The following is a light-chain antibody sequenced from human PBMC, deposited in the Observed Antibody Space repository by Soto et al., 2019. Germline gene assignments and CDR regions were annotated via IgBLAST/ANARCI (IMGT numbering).Light chain of an antibody. Sequence: DIQMTQSPSSLSASVEDRVIITCRASQSISNHLNWYQQKPGKAPKLLIFAASSLQSGVPSRFSGSGSGTDFTLTISCLQSEDFATYYCQQYYSYPITFGPGTKVDIK. CDR2: AAS. J-gene: IGKJ3*01. CDR3: QQYYSYPIT. V-gene: IGKV1-39*01. CDR1: QSISNH.